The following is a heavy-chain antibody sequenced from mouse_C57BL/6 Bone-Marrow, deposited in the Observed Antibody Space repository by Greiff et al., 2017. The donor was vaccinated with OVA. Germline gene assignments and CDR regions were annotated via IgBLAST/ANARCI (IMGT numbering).Heavy chain of an antibody. D-gene: IGHD2-4*01. CDR2: IDPSDSYN. CDR3: AREDYDGSFAY. J-gene: IGHJ3*01. Sequence: QVQLQQPGAELVMPGASVKLSCKASGYTFTSYWMHWVKQRPGQGLEWIGEIDPSDSYNNYNQKFKGKSTLTVDKSSSTAYMQLSSLTSEDSAVYYCAREDYDGSFAYWGQGTLVTVSA. V-gene: IGHV1-69*01. CDR1: GYTFTSYW.